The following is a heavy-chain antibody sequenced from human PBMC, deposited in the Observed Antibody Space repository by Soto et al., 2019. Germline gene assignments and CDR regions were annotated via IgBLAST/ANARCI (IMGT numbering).Heavy chain of an antibody. Sequence: EVQLLESGGGLVQPGGSLRLTCAASGFTFSYYAMTWVRQAPGKGLEWVSSTIGSGDTSYYADSVKGRFTMSRDNSKNTVFLEMNSLRVEDTAVYYCARKWKSLFHLDVWGRGTLVTVSS. CDR3: ARKWKSLFHLDV. V-gene: IGHV3-23*01. CDR2: TIGSGDTS. J-gene: IGHJ2*01. D-gene: IGHD3-10*01. CDR1: GFTFSYYA.